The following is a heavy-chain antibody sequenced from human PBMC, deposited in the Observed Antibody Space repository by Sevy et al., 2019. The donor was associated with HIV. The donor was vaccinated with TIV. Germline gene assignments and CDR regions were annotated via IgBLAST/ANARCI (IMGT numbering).Heavy chain of an antibody. CDR1: GGSFSGYY. Sequence: SETLSLTCAVHGGSFSGYYWSWIRQSPGKGLEWIGEINHSGTTNYNPSLKRRVAISMDTSKNQFSLKLNSVTAADTAMYYCARGTGYSHILWHLDLWGRGTLVTVSS. J-gene: IGHJ2*01. CDR3: ARGTGYSHILWHLDL. V-gene: IGHV4-34*01. D-gene: IGHD5-18*01. CDR2: INHSGTT.